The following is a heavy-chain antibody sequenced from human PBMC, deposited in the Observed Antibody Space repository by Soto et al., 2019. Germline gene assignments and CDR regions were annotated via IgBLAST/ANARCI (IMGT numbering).Heavy chain of an antibody. CDR1: GFTFSSYG. Sequence: GGSLRLSCAASGFTFSSYGMHWVRQAPGKGLEWVAVIWYDGSNKYYADSVKGRFTISRDNSKNTLYLQMNSLRAEDTAVYYCATDIDILTGEESWFDPWGQGTLVTVYS. V-gene: IGHV3-33*01. J-gene: IGHJ5*02. CDR3: ATDIDILTGEESWFDP. D-gene: IGHD3-9*01. CDR2: IWYDGSNK.